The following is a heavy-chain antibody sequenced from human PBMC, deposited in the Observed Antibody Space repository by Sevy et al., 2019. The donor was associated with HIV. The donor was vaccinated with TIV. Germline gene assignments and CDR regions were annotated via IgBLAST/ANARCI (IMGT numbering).Heavy chain of an antibody. CDR2: ISSNGGST. J-gene: IGHJ3*02. D-gene: IGHD3-22*01. CDR3: VKDPIAYYYDSSGLGNAFDI. Sequence: GGSLRLSCSASGFTFSSYAMHWVRQAPGKGLEYVSAISSNGGSTYYADSVKGRFTIPRDNSKNTLYLQMSSLRAEDTAVYYCVKDPIAYYYDSSGLGNAFDIWGQGTMVTVSS. V-gene: IGHV3-64D*06. CDR1: GFTFSSYA.